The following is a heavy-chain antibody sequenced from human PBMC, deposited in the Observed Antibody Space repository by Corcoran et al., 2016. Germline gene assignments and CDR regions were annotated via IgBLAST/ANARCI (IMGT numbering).Heavy chain of an antibody. Sequence: EVQLVESGGGLVKPGGSLRLSCAASGFTFSSYSMNWVRQAPGKGLEWVSSISSSSYIYYADSVKGRFTISRDNAKNSLYLQMNSLRAEDTAVYYCALSYYDSSGYPYGMDVWGQGTTVTVAS. CDR1: GFTFSSYS. CDR3: ALSYYDSSGYPYGMDV. CDR2: ISSSSYI. V-gene: IGHV3-21*01. D-gene: IGHD3-22*01. J-gene: IGHJ6*02.